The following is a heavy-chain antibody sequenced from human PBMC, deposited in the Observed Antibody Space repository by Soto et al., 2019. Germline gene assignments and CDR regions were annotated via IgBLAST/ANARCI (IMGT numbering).Heavy chain of an antibody. CDR1: GFTFSDYY. CDR2: ISSSGSTI. Sequence: PGGSLRLSCAASGFTFSDYYMSWIRQAPGKGLEWVSYISSSGSTIYYADSVKGRFTISRDNAKNSLYLQMNSLRAEDTAVYYCARALRGMVAATVYYYGMDVWGQGTTVTVSS. CDR3: ARALRGMVAATVYYYGMDV. V-gene: IGHV3-11*01. D-gene: IGHD2-15*01. J-gene: IGHJ6*02.